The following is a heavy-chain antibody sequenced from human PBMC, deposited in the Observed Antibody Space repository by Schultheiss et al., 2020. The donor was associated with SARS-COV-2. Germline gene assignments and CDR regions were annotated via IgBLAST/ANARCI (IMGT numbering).Heavy chain of an antibody. CDR1: GFTFRSYG. V-gene: IGHV3-30*03. J-gene: IGHJ5*02. CDR2: ISYDGSKK. Sequence: GESLKISCAASGFTFRSYGMHWVRQAPGKGLEWVTLISYDGSKKYYVDSVKGRFTISRDNSKNTVYLQMNRLRADDTAVYYCARDVLGYSSTWGWFDPWGHGSLVTVSS. CDR3: ARDVLGYSSTWGWFDP. D-gene: IGHD6-13*01.